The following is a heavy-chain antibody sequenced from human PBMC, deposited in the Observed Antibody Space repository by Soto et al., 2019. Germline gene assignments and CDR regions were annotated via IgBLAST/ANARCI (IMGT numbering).Heavy chain of an antibody. V-gene: IGHV3-30-3*01. D-gene: IGHD3-10*01. CDR2: ISFDGSTE. J-gene: IGHJ6*02. Sequence: QVQLVESGGGVVQPGRSLRLSCAASGFTFLSYAMHWVRQAPGKGLEWVAVISFDGSTEYYADSVKGRFTISRDNSKNTVYLQMNSLRSEDTAVYYCARSSHGTGSYAHFYYGLDVWGQGTTVTVSS. CDR1: GFTFLSYA. CDR3: ARSSHGTGSYAHFYYGLDV.